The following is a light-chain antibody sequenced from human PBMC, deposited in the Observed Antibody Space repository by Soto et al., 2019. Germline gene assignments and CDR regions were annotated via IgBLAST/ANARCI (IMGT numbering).Light chain of an antibody. CDR1: SSNIGAGYD. J-gene: IGLJ2*01. CDR2: GNI. Sequence: QSVLTQPPSVSGAPGQRVTISCTGSSSNIGAGYDVHWYQQLPGTAPKLLIYGNINRPSGVPDRFSGSKSGTSASLAITGLQAEDEADYYCQSYDSGLAFGGGTKVTVL. V-gene: IGLV1-40*01. CDR3: QSYDSGLA.